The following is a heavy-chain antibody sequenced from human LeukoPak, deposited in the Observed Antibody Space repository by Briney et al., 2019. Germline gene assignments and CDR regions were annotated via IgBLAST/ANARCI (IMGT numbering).Heavy chain of an antibody. D-gene: IGHD2-21*01. J-gene: IGHJ6*03. V-gene: IGHV4-4*07. CDR1: GGSISSYY. CDR2: IYTSGST. CDR3: ARDTYCGGDCYPLYYYYYYMDV. Sequence: SETLSLTCTVSGGSISSYYWSWIRQPAGKGLEWIGRIYTSGSTNYNPSLKSRVTMSVDTSKNQFSLKLSSVTAADTAVYYCARDTYCGGDCYPLYYYYYYMDVWGKGTTVTVS.